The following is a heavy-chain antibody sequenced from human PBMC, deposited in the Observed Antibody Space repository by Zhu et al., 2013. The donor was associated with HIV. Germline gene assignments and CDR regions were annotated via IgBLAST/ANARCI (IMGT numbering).Heavy chain of an antibody. V-gene: IGHV4-39*07. D-gene: IGHD2-8*01. CDR1: GDSISSRSYY. CDR3: SRTLNGLFYVDS. Sequence: QVQLQESGPGRVKPSETLSLTCAVSGDSISSRSYYWGWIRQPPGKGLEWIGNIYYNGDTSYSASLKSRVTISLDTSRSQFSLSLRSVTAADTAVYYCSRTLNGLFYVDSWGQGTLVAVSS. CDR2: IYYNGDT. J-gene: IGHJ4*02.